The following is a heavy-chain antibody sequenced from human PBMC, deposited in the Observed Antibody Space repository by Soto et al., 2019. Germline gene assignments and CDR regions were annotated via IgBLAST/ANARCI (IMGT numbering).Heavy chain of an antibody. V-gene: IGHV4-39*01. CDR1: GGSISSSSYY. CDR2: IYYSGST. Sequence: TLSLTCTVSGGSISSSSYYWGWIRQPPGKGLEWIGSIYYSGSTYYNPSLKSRVTISVDTSKNQFSLKLSSVTAADTAVYYCARHRYYDILTGSGYNWFDPWGQGTLVTVSS. D-gene: IGHD3-9*01. CDR3: ARHRYYDILTGSGYNWFDP. J-gene: IGHJ5*02.